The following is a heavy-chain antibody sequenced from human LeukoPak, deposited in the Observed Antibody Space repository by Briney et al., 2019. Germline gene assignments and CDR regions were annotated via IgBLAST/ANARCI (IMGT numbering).Heavy chain of an antibody. J-gene: IGHJ3*02. D-gene: IGHD2-8*01. CDR2: ISSSSSYI. CDR1: GFTFSSYS. Sequence: PGGSLRLSCAASGFTFSSYSMNWVRQAPGKGLEWVSSISSSSSYIYYADSVKGRFTISRDNAKNSLYLRMNSLRAEDTAVYYCAILNGRPAFDIWGQGTMVTVSS. V-gene: IGHV3-21*01. CDR3: AILNGRPAFDI.